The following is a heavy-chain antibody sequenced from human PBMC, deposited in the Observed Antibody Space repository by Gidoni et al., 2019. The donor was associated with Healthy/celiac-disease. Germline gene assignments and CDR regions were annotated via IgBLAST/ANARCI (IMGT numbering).Heavy chain of an antibody. J-gene: IGHJ4*02. V-gene: IGHV4-59*01. CDR3: ARSTNWNYVDY. CDR1: GGSISSYS. Sequence: QVQLQESGPGLVKPSETLSLTCTVSGGSISSYSWSWIRQPPGKGLEWIGYIYYSGSTNYNPSLKSRVTISVDTSKNQFSLKLSSVTAADTAVYYCARSTNWNYVDYWGQGTLVTVSS. CDR2: IYYSGST. D-gene: IGHD1-20*01.